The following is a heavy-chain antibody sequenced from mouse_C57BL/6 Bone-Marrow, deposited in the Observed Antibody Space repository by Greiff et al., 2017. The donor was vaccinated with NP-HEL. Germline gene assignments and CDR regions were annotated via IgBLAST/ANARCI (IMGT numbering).Heavy chain of an antibody. CDR3: ARTYDYDPWFAY. V-gene: IGHV2-2*01. J-gene: IGHJ3*01. D-gene: IGHD2-4*01. Sequence: QVQLKQSGPGLVQPSQSLSITCTVSGFSLTSYGVHWVRPSPGKGLEWLGVIWSGGSTDYNAAFISRLSISKDNSKSQVFFKMNSLQADDTAIYYCARTYDYDPWFAYWGQGTLVTVSA. CDR1: GFSLTSYG. CDR2: IWSGGST.